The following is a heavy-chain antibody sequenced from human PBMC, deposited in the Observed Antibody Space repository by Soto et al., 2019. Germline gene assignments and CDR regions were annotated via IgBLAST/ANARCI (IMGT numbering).Heavy chain of an antibody. CDR3: ARGSRVNWFDP. J-gene: IGHJ5*02. V-gene: IGHV4-59*12. CDR2: IYHSGST. Sequence: KTSETLSLTCTVSGGSISSYYWSWIRQPPGKGLEWIGYIYHSGSTYYNPSLKSRVTISVDRSKNQFSLKLSSVTAADTAVYYCARGSRVNWFDPWGQGTLVTVSS. CDR1: GGSISSYY.